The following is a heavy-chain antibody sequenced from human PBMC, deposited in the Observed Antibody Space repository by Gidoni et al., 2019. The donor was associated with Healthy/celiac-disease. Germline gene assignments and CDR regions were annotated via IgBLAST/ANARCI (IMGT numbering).Heavy chain of an antibody. D-gene: IGHD3-22*01. J-gene: IGHJ4*02. Sequence: EVQLVESGGGLVQPGRSLSLSCTDSGFTFGDYAMSWFRQAPGKGLEWVGFIRSKAYGGTTEYAASVKGRFTISRDDSKSIAYLQMNSLKTEDTAVYYCTRVCVYSSGYQVDYWGQGTLVTVSS. CDR2: IRSKAYGGTT. CDR1: GFTFGDYA. CDR3: TRVCVYSSGYQVDY. V-gene: IGHV3-49*03.